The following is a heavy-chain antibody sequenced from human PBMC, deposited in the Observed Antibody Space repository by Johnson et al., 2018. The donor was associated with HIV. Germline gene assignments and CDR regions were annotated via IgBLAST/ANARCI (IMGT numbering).Heavy chain of an antibody. D-gene: IGHD5/OR15-5a*01. CDR1: GFTFSSYG. V-gene: IGHV3-33*03. J-gene: IGHJ3*01. CDR3: AKRGDLYDSTASFDAFEV. CDR2: LWYDGTTA. Sequence: QVQLVESGGGVVQPGRSLRLSCAASGFTFSSYGMHWVRQAPGKGLEWVAILWYDGTTAFYADSVKGRFTISRDTSKKMLYLQMNSLRVDDTAVYYCAKRGDLYDSTASFDAFEVWGQGTMVTVSS.